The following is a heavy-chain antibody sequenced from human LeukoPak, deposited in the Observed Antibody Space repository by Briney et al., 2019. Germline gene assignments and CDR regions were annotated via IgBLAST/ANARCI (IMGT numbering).Heavy chain of an antibody. CDR3: EPTYYYGSGILN. D-gene: IGHD3-10*01. V-gene: IGHV3-74*01. J-gene: IGHJ4*02. Sequence: GGSLRLSCAASGFTFSSYWMHWVRQAPGKGLVWVSRINSDGSMTGYADSVKGRFTISRDNAKNTLYLQMNSLRAEDTAVYYCEPTYYYGSGILNWGQGTLVTVSS. CDR1: GFTFSSYW. CDR2: INSDGSMT.